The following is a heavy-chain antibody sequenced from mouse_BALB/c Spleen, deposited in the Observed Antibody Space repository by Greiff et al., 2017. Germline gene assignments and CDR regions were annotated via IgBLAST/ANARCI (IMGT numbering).Heavy chain of an antibody. CDR3: ARNHYYGSIYWYFDV. V-gene: IGHV2-2*02. CDR1: GFSLTSYG. J-gene: IGHJ1*01. D-gene: IGHD1-1*01. Sequence: VMLVESGPGLVQPSQSLSITCTVSGFSLTSYGVHWVRQSPGKGLEWLGVIWSGGSTDYNAAFISRLSISKDNSKSQVFFKMNSLQANDTAIYYCARNHYYGSIYWYFDVWGAGTTVTVSS. CDR2: IWSGGST.